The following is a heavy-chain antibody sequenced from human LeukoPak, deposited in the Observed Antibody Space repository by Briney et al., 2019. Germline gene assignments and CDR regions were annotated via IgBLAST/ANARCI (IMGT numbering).Heavy chain of an antibody. CDR3: ARGGGYSGSYSDY. Sequence: GGSLRLSCAASGFTFSSYAMSWVRQALGKGLEWVSRINSDGSSTSYADSVKGRFTISRDNAKNTLYLQMNSLRAEDTAVYYCARGGGYSGSYSDYWGQGTLVTVSS. J-gene: IGHJ4*02. CDR2: INSDGSST. V-gene: IGHV3-74*01. D-gene: IGHD1-26*01. CDR1: GFTFSSYA.